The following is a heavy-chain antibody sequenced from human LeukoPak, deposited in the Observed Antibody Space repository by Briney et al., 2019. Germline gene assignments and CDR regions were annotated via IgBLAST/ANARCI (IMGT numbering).Heavy chain of an antibody. J-gene: IGHJ4*02. V-gene: IGHV3-48*02. Sequence: PGGSLRLSCAASGFTINAYSMNWVRQAPGKGLEWVSYISSSSSTIYYADSVKGRFTISRDNAKNSLYLQMNSLRDEDTAVYYCALSPYDILTGYPLYYFDYWGQGTLVTVSS. CDR3: ALSPYDILTGYPLYYFDY. CDR1: GFTINAYS. D-gene: IGHD3-9*01. CDR2: ISSSSSTI.